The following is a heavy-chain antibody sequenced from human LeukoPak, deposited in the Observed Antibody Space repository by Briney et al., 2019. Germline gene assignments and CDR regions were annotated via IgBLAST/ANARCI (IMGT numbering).Heavy chain of an antibody. Sequence: PGGSLRLSCAASGFMFRSYWMTWVRQAPGKGLEWVANIKQDESEKNYLDSVRGRFTISRDDARNSLYLQMNSLRVEDTAVYYCARDQSIPNLDAFDIWGQGTMVTVSS. CDR3: ARDQSIPNLDAFDI. CDR1: GFMFRSYW. J-gene: IGHJ3*02. CDR2: IKQDESEK. V-gene: IGHV3-7*05. D-gene: IGHD1-14*01.